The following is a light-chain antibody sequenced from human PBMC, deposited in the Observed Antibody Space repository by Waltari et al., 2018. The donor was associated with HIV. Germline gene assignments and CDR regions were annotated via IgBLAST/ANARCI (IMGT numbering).Light chain of an antibody. V-gene: IGLV2-14*01. Sequence: QTALTQPASVSGSPGQSITISCTGPSVDISGFSQVYWFRHHTGTAPKLIMFDVSVRPSGLSNRFSGSKSGITASLTISGLQTEDEADYYCSSYTSYARLVFGTGTRVTV. CDR1: SVDISGFSQ. J-gene: IGLJ1*01. CDR2: DVS. CDR3: SSYTSYARLV.